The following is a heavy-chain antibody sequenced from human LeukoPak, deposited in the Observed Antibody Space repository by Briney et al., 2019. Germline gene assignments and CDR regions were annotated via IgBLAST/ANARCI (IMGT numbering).Heavy chain of an antibody. D-gene: IGHD2-21*02. CDR1: GGSISSYY. CDR3: ARERCGGDCYYYFNGMDV. J-gene: IGHJ6*02. Sequence: SETLSLTCTVSGGSISSYYWSWIRQPPGKGLEWIAYIYSSGSTNYNPSLKSRVTISVDTSKNQCSLKLNSVTAADTALYYCARERCGGDCYYYFNGMDVWGQGTPVTVSS. CDR2: IYSSGST. V-gene: IGHV4-59*12.